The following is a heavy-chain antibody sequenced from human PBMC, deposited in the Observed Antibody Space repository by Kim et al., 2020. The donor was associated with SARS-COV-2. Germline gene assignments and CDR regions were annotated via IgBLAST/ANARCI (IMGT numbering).Heavy chain of an antibody. V-gene: IGHV4-34*01. D-gene: IGHD6-13*01. J-gene: IGHJ5*02. Sequence: YNPSRKSRVTISVDTSKNQFSLKLSSVTAADTAVYYCARGRAAAGTRFDPWGQGTLVTVSS. CDR3: ARGRAAAGTRFDP.